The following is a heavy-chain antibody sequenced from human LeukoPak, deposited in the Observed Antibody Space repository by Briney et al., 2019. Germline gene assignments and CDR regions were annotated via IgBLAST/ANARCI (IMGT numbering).Heavy chain of an antibody. CDR2: ISYDGSNK. Sequence: GGSLRLSCAASGFTFSGYATHWVRQAPGKGLEWVAVISYDGSNKYYADSVTGRFTISRDNSKNTLYLQMNSLRAEDTAVYYCARGPGGTAAAAHDWGHGTLVTVSS. CDR1: GFTFSGYA. J-gene: IGHJ4*01. CDR3: ARGPGGTAAAAHD. V-gene: IGHV3-30-3*01. D-gene: IGHD6-13*01.